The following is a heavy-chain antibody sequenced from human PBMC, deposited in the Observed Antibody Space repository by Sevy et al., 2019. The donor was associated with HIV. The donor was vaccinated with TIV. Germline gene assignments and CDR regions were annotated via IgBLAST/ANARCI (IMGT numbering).Heavy chain of an antibody. CDR3: VRAWDDKFSYGDSDPAVDC. J-gene: IGHJ4*02. D-gene: IGHD2-21*02. Sequence: GGSLRLSCVASGFSFIHENMNWVRQAPGKGLEWLSYISTGGSTIYQADSVKGRFTISRDNAKNSLFLQMNSLRVEDTAIYYCVRAWDDKFSYGDSDPAVDCWGQGTLVTVSS. V-gene: IGHV3-48*04. CDR2: ISTGGSTI. CDR1: GFSFIHEN.